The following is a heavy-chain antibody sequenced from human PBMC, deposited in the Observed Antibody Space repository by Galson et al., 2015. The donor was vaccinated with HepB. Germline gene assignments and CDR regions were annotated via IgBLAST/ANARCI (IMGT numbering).Heavy chain of an antibody. Sequence: SVKVSCKASGYSFTTYAMNWLRQAPGQGLEWMGWINTNTGNPTYAQGFTGRFVLSLNTSASTAYLQITSLKAEDTAVYYCAGVVISGNNWFDSWGQGTLVTVSS. J-gene: IGHJ5*01. CDR1: GYSFTTYA. V-gene: IGHV7-4-1*02. CDR3: AGVVISGNNWFDS. D-gene: IGHD3-22*01. CDR2: INTNTGNP.